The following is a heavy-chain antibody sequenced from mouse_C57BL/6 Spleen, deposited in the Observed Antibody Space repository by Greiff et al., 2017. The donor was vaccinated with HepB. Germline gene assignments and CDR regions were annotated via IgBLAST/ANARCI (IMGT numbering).Heavy chain of an antibody. CDR2: INYDGSST. Sequence: EVKLMESEGGLVQPGSSMKLSCTASGFTFSDYYMAWVRQVPEKGLEWVANINYDGSSTYYLDSLKSRFIISRDNAKNILYLQMSSLKSEDTATYYCAREEYYYGSYWYFDVWGTGTTVTVSS. V-gene: IGHV5-16*01. CDR3: AREEYYYGSYWYFDV. D-gene: IGHD1-1*01. J-gene: IGHJ1*03. CDR1: GFTFSDYY.